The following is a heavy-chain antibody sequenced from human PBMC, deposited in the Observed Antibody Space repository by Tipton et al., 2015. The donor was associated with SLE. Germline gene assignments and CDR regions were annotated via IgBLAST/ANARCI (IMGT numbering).Heavy chain of an antibody. J-gene: IGHJ4*02. V-gene: IGHV3-30*01. Sequence: RSLRLSCEASGFIVSSDYMCWVRQAPGKGPEWLAVISSDGNKEYHADSVKGRLTISRDNVKNTLYLQMNSLRAEDTAVYYCARDLTVYRTRPEYSLDYWGQGTLVSVSS. CDR3: ARDLTVYRTRPEYSLDY. D-gene: IGHD2-21*01. CDR1: GFIVSSDY. CDR2: ISSDGNKE.